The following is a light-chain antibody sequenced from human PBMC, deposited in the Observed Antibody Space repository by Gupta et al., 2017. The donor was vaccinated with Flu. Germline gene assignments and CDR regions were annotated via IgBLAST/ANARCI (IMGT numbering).Light chain of an antibody. V-gene: IGKV3-20*01. CDR2: GAS. CDR3: QHYGSSWT. J-gene: IGKJ1*01. Sequence: EIVLTQSPGTLSLSPGERATLSCRASQSVSSDYLAWYLQKPGQAPRLLIYGASSRATGIPDKFSGSGSGTEFTLTISRLEPEDFAVYYCQHYGSSWTFGQGTKVEIK. CDR1: QSVSSDY.